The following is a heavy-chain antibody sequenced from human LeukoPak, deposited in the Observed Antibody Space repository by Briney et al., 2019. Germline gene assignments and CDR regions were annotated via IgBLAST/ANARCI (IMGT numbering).Heavy chain of an antibody. CDR3: TRAQYYDFWSGYYMDV. D-gene: IGHD3-3*01. CDR2: IRSKAYSGTT. CDR1: GFTFDDYA. V-gene: IGHV3-49*03. J-gene: IGHJ6*03. Sequence: GGSLRLSCTAPGFTFDDYAMSWFRQAPGKGLEWVGFIRSKAYSGTTEYAASVKGRFTISRDDSKSIAYLQMNSLKTEDTAVYYCTRAQYYDFWSGYYMDVWGKGTTVTVSS.